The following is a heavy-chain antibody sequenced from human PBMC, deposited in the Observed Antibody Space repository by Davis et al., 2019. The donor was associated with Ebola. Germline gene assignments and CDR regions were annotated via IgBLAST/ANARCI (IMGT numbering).Heavy chain of an antibody. J-gene: IGHJ5*02. D-gene: IGHD6-6*01. CDR2: ISAYNGNT. CDR3: ARDAEQLVLKGWFDP. V-gene: IGHV1-18*01. Sequence: ASVKVSCKASGYTFTSYGISWVRQAPGQGLEWMGWISAYNGNTNYAQKLQGRVTMTTDTSTSTAYMELSSLRSEDTAVYYCARDAEQLVLKGWFDPWGQGTLVTVSS. CDR1: GYTFTSYG.